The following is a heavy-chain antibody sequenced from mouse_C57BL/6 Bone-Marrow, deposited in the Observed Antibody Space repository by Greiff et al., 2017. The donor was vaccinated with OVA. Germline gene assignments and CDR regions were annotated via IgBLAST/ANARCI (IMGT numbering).Heavy chain of an antibody. V-gene: IGHV5-6*01. J-gene: IGHJ1*03. CDR3: ASAGDYDVNWYFDV. Sequence: EVKLVESGGDLVKPGGSLKLSCAASGFTFSSYGMSWVRQTPDKRLEWVATISSGGSYTYYPDSVKGRFTISRDNAKNTLYLQMSSLKSEDTAMYCCASAGDYDVNWYFDVWGTGTTVTVSS. CDR1: GFTFSSYG. D-gene: IGHD2-4*01. CDR2: ISSGGSYT.